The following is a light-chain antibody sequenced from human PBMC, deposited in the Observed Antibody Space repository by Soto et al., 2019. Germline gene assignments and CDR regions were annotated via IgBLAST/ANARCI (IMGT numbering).Light chain of an antibody. CDR2: EVS. Sequence: QSALTQPASVSGSPGQSITISCTGTSSDGGGYNYVSWYQQHPGKAPKLMIYEVSNRPSGVSNRFSGSKSGNTASLTISGLQAEDEADYYCSSYTSSSTLNVFGTGTKVTVL. CDR3: SSYTSSSTLNV. V-gene: IGLV2-14*01. CDR1: SSDGGGYNY. J-gene: IGLJ1*01.